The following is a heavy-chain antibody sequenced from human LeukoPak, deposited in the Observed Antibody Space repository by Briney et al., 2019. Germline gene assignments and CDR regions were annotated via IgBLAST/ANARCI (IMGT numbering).Heavy chain of an antibody. Sequence: ASVKVSCKASGYTFTSYYMHWVPQAPGQGLEWMGIINPSGGSTSYAQKFQGRVTMSRDTSTSTVYMELSSLRSEDTAVYYCARSGELLTDYWGQGTLVTVSS. D-gene: IGHD1-26*01. CDR2: INPSGGST. J-gene: IGHJ4*02. V-gene: IGHV1-46*01. CDR3: ARSGELLTDY. CDR1: GYTFTSYY.